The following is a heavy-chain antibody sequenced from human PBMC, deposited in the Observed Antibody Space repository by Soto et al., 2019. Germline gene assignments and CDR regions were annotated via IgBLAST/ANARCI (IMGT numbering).Heavy chain of an antibody. CDR1: GFTFSNFW. CDR3: ARAYEASSGWKFDY. D-gene: IGHD6-19*01. V-gene: IGHV3-7*03. J-gene: IGHJ4*02. Sequence: EVQLVDSGGGLVHPGGSLRLSCAASGFTFSNFWMTWVRQPPGKGLEWVANIKEDGSGTYYVDSVKGRFTISRDNAENSLYLQLNSLRADDTAVYYCARAYEASSGWKFDYWGQGILVTVSS. CDR2: IKEDGSGT.